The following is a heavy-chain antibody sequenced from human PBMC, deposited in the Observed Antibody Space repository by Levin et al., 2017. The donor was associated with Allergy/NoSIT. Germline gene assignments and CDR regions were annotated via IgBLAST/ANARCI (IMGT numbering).Heavy chain of an antibody. V-gene: IGHV3-48*01. J-gene: IGHJ3*02. CDR2: ISSSSSTI. CDR1: GFTFSSYS. CDR3: AREDDILTFDAFDI. D-gene: IGHD3-9*01. Sequence: GESLKISCAASGFTFSSYSMNWVRQAPGKGLEWVSYISSSSSTIYYADSVKGRFTISRDNAKNSLYLQMNSLRAEDTAVYYCAREDDILTFDAFDIWGQGTMVTVSS.